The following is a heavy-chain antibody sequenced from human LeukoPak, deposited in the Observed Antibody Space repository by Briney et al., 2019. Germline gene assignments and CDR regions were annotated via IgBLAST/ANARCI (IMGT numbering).Heavy chain of an antibody. CDR2: IKEDGTET. CDR1: GFTLSTNA. CDR3: AKEGRSLQTY. V-gene: IGHV3-7*03. Sequence: GGSLRLSCLTSGFTLSTNAMSWVRLAPGKGLEWVANIKEDGTETYYVDSVKGRFTISRDNAKNSLYLQMNSLRVEDTAVYYCAKEGRSLQTYWGQGTLVTVSS. J-gene: IGHJ4*02. D-gene: IGHD5-24*01.